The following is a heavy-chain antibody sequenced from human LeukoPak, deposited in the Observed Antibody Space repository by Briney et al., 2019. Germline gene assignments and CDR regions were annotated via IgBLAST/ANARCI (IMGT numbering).Heavy chain of an antibody. Sequence: PSETLSLTCAVYGGSFSGYCWSWIRQPPGKGLEWIGEINHSGGTNYNPSLKSRVTISVDTSKNQFSLKLSSVTAADTAVYYCARVPGFVGYFDYWGQGTLVTVSS. CDR1: GGSFSGYC. D-gene: IGHD3-16*02. CDR2: INHSGGT. CDR3: ARVPGFVGYFDY. V-gene: IGHV4-34*01. J-gene: IGHJ4*02.